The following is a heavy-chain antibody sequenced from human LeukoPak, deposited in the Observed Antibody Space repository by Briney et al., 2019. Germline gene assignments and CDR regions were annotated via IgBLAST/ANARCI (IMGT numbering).Heavy chain of an antibody. V-gene: IGHV4-59*01. J-gene: IGHJ4*02. CDR2: VYYSGNT. CDR1: GGSISTYY. CDR3: ARRGAMVRGPAYHFDH. D-gene: IGHD3-10*01. Sequence: PSETLSLTCSVSGGSISTYYYSWIRQPPGKELEWIGYVYYSGNTNYNPSLKSRVTISLDTSKNHLSLKMTSVTVADTAVYYCARRGAMVRGPAYHFDHWGQGVLVTVSS.